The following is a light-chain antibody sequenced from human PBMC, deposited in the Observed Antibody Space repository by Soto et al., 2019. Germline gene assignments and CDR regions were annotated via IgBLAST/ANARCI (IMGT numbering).Light chain of an antibody. J-gene: IGKJ4*01. V-gene: IGKV3-20*01. CDR2: RAS. CDR1: QSVTNY. Sequence: EIFLTQSPDTLSLSPGERATLTCRASQSVTNYLAWYQQKPGQAPKVLIYRASSRATGIPDRFSGSGSGTDFTLTISRLEPEDFAVYYCQQYGSSPLTFGGGTKVDIK. CDR3: QQYGSSPLT.